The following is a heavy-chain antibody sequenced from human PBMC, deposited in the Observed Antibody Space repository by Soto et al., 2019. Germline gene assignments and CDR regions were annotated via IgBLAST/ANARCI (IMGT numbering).Heavy chain of an antibody. V-gene: IGHV1-3*01. CDR3: ARDLGSSSDFDY. J-gene: IGHJ4*02. CDR2: INAGNGNT. D-gene: IGHD6-6*01. CDR1: GYTFTSYA. Sequence: ASVKVSCKASGYTFTSYAMHWVRQAPGQRLEWMGWINAGNGNTKYSQKFQGRVTITRDTSASTAYMELSSLRSEDTAVYYCARDLGSSSDFDYWVQGTLVTVSS.